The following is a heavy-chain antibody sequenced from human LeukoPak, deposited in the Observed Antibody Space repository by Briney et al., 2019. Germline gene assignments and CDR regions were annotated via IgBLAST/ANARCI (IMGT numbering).Heavy chain of an antibody. Sequence: TGGSLRLSCAASGFTFSNYGMHWVRQAPGKGLEWVSGISGSGDSTYYADSVKGRFTISRDNSMNTLYLQMNSLRAEDTAVYYCARRSGTAVAGAFDYWGQGTLVTVSS. CDR2: ISGSGDST. CDR1: GFTFSNYG. D-gene: IGHD6-19*01. V-gene: IGHV3-23*01. CDR3: ARRSGTAVAGAFDY. J-gene: IGHJ4*02.